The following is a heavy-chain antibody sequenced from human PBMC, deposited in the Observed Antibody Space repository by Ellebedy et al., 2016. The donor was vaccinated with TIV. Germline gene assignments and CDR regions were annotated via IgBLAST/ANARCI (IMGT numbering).Heavy chain of an antibody. D-gene: IGHD2-15*01. Sequence: GGSLRLSCGASGFTFSNAWMNWVRQAPGKGLEWVGRIKSVTDGGTTDYAAPVKGRFTISRDDSKKTLYLQMNSLKIEDTAVYYCTTRIYYNGMDAWGQGTTVTVSS. CDR3: TTRIYYNGMDA. CDR1: GFTFSNAW. V-gene: IGHV3-15*01. J-gene: IGHJ6*02. CDR2: IKSVTDGGTT.